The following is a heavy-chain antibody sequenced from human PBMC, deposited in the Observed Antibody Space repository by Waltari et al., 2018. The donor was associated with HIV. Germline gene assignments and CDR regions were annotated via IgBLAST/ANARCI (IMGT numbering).Heavy chain of an antibody. Sequence: QVQLQESGPGLVKPSQTLSLTCTVSGGSITSGAYYWSWIRQHPGKGLEWIGYIFHSGSTNYNPSLQSRITISVETSENQFSLKVSSVTAADTAVYYCAREVGSGGDYPLDYWGQGALVTVSS. D-gene: IGHD2-21*02. J-gene: IGHJ4*02. CDR2: IFHSGST. CDR1: GGSITSGAYY. V-gene: IGHV4-31*03. CDR3: AREVGSGGDYPLDY.